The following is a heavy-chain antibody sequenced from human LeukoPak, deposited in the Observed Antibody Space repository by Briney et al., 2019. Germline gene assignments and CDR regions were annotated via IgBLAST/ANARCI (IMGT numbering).Heavy chain of an antibody. CDR2: FYYSGST. CDR1: GGSISSSSYY. D-gene: IGHD6-13*01. V-gene: IGHV4-39*01. Sequence: SETLSHTCTVSGGSISSSSYYWGWIRQPPGKGLEWIGSFYYSGSTYYSPSLKSRVTISVDTSKNQFSLKLSSVTAADTAVYYCARQESIAAAGRGFDYWGQGTLVTVSS. CDR3: ARQESIAAAGRGFDY. J-gene: IGHJ4*02.